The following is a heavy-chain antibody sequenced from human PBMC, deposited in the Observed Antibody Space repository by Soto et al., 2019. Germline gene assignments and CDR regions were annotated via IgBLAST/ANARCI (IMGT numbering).Heavy chain of an antibody. D-gene: IGHD2-21*02. CDR2: ISPSGGTT. CDR3: AREAHCGDDCYPDY. J-gene: IGHJ4*02. Sequence: ASVKVSCRAPDYTFINYYMHWVRQAPGQGLEWMGIISPSGGTTIYAQKFQGRVTMTRDTSTSTVYMELGSLKSEDTGVYYCAREAHCGDDCYPDYWGQGTLVTVSS. CDR1: DYTFINYY. V-gene: IGHV1-46*01.